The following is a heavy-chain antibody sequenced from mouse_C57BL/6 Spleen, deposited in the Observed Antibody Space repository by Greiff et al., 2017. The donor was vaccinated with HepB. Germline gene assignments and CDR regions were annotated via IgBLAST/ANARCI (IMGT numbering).Heavy chain of an antibody. J-gene: IGHJ3*01. Sequence: VKLVESGPGLVQPSQSLSITCTVSGFSLTSYGVHWVRQSPGKGLEWLGVIWSGGSTDYNAAFISRLSISKDNSKSQVFFKMNSLQADDTAIYYCARPSYYYGSSYGFAYWGQGTLVTVSA. D-gene: IGHD1-1*01. CDR3: ARPSYYYGSSYGFAY. CDR2: IWSGGST. V-gene: IGHV2-2*01. CDR1: GFSLTSYG.